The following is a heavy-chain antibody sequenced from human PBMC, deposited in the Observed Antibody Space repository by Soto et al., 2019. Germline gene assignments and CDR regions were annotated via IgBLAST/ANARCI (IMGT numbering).Heavy chain of an antibody. CDR3: ARQLSHICDS. CDR1: GYKFGIAW. Sequence: PGESLKISCKGVGYKFGIAWIGWVRQMLGKGLEWMGIIKPGTSDIRYSPSCRGHVTISADEAVSTAYLQWSSLKASDTAMYYCARQLSHICDSWGQGTLVTVSS. V-gene: IGHV5-51*01. D-gene: IGHD3-3*02. J-gene: IGHJ4*02. CDR2: IKPGTSDI.